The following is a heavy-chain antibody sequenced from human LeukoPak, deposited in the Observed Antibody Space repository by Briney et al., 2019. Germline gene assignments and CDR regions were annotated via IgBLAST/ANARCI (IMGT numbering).Heavy chain of an antibody. CDR1: DGSFSGYY. J-gene: IGHJ2*01. CDR2: INHSGST. CDR3: ARVLEGSSGQHWYFDL. Sequence: NASETLSRTCAVYDGSFSGYYWSWIRQPPGKGLEWIGEINHSGSTNYNPSLKSRVTISVDTSKNQFSLKLSSVTAADTAVYYCARVLEGSSGQHWYFDLWGRGTLVTVSS. V-gene: IGHV4-34*01. D-gene: IGHD6-19*01.